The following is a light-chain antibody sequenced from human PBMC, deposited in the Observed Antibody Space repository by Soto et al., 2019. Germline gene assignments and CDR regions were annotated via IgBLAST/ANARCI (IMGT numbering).Light chain of an antibody. J-gene: IGLJ2*01. Sequence: QSALTQPPSVSGSPGQLVTISCTGTGSDIGNYNRVSWYQQPPGTAPKLMIYEVSNRPSGVPDRFSGSKSGNTASLTISGLQAEDEADYYCSSFTSSDTLVFGGGTKVTVL. CDR3: SSFTSSDTLV. CDR1: GSDIGNYNR. CDR2: EVS. V-gene: IGLV2-18*02.